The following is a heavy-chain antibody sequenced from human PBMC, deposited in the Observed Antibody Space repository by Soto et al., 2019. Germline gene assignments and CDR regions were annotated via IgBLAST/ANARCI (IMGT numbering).Heavy chain of an antibody. CDR3: ARVPRLSANGRYGMDV. Sequence: QVQLVQSGAEVKKPGASVKVSCKASGYTFTSYGISWVRQAPGQGLEWMGWISAYNGNTNYAQKLQGRVTMTTDTSTSTAYMELRSLRCHETAVYYCARVPRLSANGRYGMDVWGQGTTVTVSS. D-gene: IGHD3-16*01. J-gene: IGHJ6*02. CDR2: ISAYNGNT. V-gene: IGHV1-18*04. CDR1: GYTFTSYG.